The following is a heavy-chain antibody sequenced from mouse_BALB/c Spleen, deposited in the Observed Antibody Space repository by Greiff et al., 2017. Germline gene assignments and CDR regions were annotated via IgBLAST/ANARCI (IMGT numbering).Heavy chain of an antibody. Sequence: DVMLVESGGGLVQPGGSLRLSCATSGFTFTDYYMSWVRQPPGKALEWLGFIRNKANGYTTEYSASVKGRFTISRDNSQSILYLQMNTLRAEDSATYYCARGLSKDYWGQGTSVTVSS. V-gene: IGHV7-3*02. CDR3: ARGLSKDY. CDR1: GFTFTDYY. CDR2: IRNKANGYTT. J-gene: IGHJ4*01. D-gene: IGHD2-3*01.